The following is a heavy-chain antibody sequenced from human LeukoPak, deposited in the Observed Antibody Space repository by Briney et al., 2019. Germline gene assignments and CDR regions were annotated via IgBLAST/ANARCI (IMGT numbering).Heavy chain of an antibody. CDR3: ARGATSITMVRGGTVDYFDY. Sequence: ASVKVSFKSSGYTFTSNGISWVRQAPRQGLEWMGWISAYNGNTNYAQKIQGRVTMTTVTSTSTAYMELRSLRSDDTAVYYVARGATSITMVRGGTVDYFDYWGQGTLVTVSS. V-gene: IGHV1-18*01. D-gene: IGHD3-10*01. J-gene: IGHJ4*02. CDR1: GYTFTSNG. CDR2: ISAYNGNT.